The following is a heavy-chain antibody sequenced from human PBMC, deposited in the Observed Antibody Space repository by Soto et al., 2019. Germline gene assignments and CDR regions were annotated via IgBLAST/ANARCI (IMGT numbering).Heavy chain of an antibody. V-gene: IGHV3-30*18. D-gene: IGHD6-19*01. J-gene: IGHJ4*02. Sequence: VQLVESGGGVVQPGRSLRLSCAASGFTFSDYAMHWVRQAPGKGLEWVAVVSHDGRNTHYADSVKGRFTISRDSSKNTVSLVMTSLGAEDTAVYYCAKGGRQWLVTSDFNYWGQGALVTVSS. CDR1: GFTFSDYA. CDR3: AKGGRQWLVTSDFNY. CDR2: VSHDGRNT.